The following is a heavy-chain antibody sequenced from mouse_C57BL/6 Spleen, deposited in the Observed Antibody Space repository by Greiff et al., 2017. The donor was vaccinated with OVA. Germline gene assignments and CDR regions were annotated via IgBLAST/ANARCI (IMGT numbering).Heavy chain of an antibody. CDR1: GFTFTDYY. Sequence: EVNVVESGGGLVQPGGSLSLSCAASGFTFTDYYMSWVRQPPGKALEWLGFIRNKANGYTTEYSASVKGRFTISRDNSQSILYLQMNALRAEDSATYYCARYELGYFDYWGQGTTLTVSS. V-gene: IGHV7-3*01. CDR3: ARYELGYFDY. J-gene: IGHJ2*01. D-gene: IGHD4-1*01. CDR2: IRNKANGYTT.